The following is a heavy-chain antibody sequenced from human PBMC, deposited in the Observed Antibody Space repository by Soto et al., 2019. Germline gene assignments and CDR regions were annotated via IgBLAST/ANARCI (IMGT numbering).Heavy chain of an antibody. Sequence: QVQLVESGGGVVQPGRSLRLSCAASGFTFSSYGMHWVRQAPGKGLEWVAVISYDGSNKYYADSVKGRFNISRDNSKNTLYLQMNSLRAEDTAVYYCAKDDIILGSSWYYDYWGQGTLVTVSS. CDR2: ISYDGSNK. V-gene: IGHV3-30*18. CDR3: AKDDIILGSSWYYDY. D-gene: IGHD6-13*01. CDR1: GFTFSSYG. J-gene: IGHJ4*02.